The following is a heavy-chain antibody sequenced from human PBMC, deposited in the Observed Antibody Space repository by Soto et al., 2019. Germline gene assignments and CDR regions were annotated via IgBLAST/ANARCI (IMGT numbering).Heavy chain of an antibody. D-gene: IGHD3-3*01. CDR1: GYTFSRHG. Sequence: QVQLVQSGAEVKKPGASVTVSCKASGYTFSRHGISWVRQAPGQGLEWMAWSGNTNYEQKFQGRLTLTTNPSTRTAYMELRSLRSDDTAVYSCARGADDFSLGYYDEYWGQGTLVTVSS. J-gene: IGHJ4*02. CDR3: ARGADDFSLGYYDEY. CDR2: SGNT. V-gene: IGHV1-18*04.